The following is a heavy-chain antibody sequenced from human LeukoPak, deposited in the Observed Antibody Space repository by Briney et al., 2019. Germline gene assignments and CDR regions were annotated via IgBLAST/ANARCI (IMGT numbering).Heavy chain of an antibody. CDR2: TNTDGSYS. V-gene: IGHV3-74*01. J-gene: IGHJ4*02. CDR3: ARDFDGPRASDY. Sequence: GSLRLSCAASGFTFSYFWMHWFRPTPGKGLVWVSCTNTDGSYSSYADSVKGRFTISRDNVRNTLYLQMSSLRAEDSAVYYCARDFDGPRASDYWGQGISVTVSS. D-gene: IGHD4-17*01. CDR1: GFTFSYFW.